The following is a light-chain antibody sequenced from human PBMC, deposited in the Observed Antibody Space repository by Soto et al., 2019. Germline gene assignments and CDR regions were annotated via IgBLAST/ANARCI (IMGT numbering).Light chain of an antibody. V-gene: IGKV3-15*01. CDR3: QQHNHWFPWT. CDR1: QSVRIN. J-gene: IGKJ1*01. Sequence: ETVVKQSPATLPVSPGERATLSCRSSQSVRINLAWYPKTPGQAQRLLTYGAYTRATGFPDRFSGSVSGTDFTLTISSLEPEDFAVYYCQQHNHWFPWTFGQGTKLDIK. CDR2: GAY.